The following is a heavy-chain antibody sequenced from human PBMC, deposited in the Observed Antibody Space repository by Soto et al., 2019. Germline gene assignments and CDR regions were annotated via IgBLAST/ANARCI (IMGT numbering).Heavy chain of an antibody. CDR3: ARDRDLSYIVVVVAAKRIAFDI. Sequence: PGGSLRLSCAASGFTFSSYSMNWVRQAPGKGLEWVPSISSSSSYIYYADSVKGRFTVSRDNAKNSLYLQMNSLRAEDTAVYYCARDRDLSYIVVVVAAKRIAFDIWGQGTMVTVSS. CDR2: ISSSSSYI. V-gene: IGHV3-21*01. CDR1: GFTFSSYS. J-gene: IGHJ3*02. D-gene: IGHD2-15*01.